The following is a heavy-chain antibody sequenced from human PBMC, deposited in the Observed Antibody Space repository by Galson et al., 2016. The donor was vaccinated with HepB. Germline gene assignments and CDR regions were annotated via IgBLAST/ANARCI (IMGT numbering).Heavy chain of an antibody. CDR3: ARDSEGGPNDFDY. CDR1: GFSVSRFG. CDR2: IWDNGRNK. Sequence: SLRLSCAASGFSVSRFGMHWVRQAPGKGLEWVAIIWDNGRNKQYTDSVKGRFTISSDSSENRMYLQMNSLSAEDTAVYYCARDSEGGPNDFDYWGQGTLVTVSS. J-gene: IGHJ4*02. V-gene: IGHV3-33*01. D-gene: IGHD1-26*01.